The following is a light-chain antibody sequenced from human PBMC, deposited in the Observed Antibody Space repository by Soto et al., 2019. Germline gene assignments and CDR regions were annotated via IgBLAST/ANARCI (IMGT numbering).Light chain of an antibody. Sequence: EIVLTQSPGTLSLSPGERATLSCRASQSVSSSYLAWYQQTPGQAPRLLIYGASSRATGIPDRFSGSGSGKDFTLTISRLEAEDFAVYYCQQYGSSAWTFGQGTKVDIK. J-gene: IGKJ1*01. CDR3: QQYGSSAWT. CDR1: QSVSSSY. V-gene: IGKV3-20*01. CDR2: GAS.